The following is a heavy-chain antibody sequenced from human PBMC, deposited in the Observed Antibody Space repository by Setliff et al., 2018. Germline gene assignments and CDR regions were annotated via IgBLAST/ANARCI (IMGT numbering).Heavy chain of an antibody. CDR1: GGTFSSYA. J-gene: IGHJ6*02. CDR2: IIPILGIA. Sequence: SVKVSCKASGGTFSSYAISWVRQAPGQGLEWMGVIIPILGIANYAQKFQGRVTITADKSTSTAYMELSSLRSEDTAVYYCARERRGDSGSYYNNYYYGMDVWGQGTTVTVSS. CDR3: ARERRGDSGSYYNNYYYGMDV. D-gene: IGHD1-26*01. V-gene: IGHV1-69*10.